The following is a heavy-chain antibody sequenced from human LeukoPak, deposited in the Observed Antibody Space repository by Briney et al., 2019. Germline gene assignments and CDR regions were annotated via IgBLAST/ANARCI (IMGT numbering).Heavy chain of an antibody. CDR3: ARDPYCSSSSCYTNWFDP. V-gene: IGHV4-4*07. J-gene: IGHJ5*02. CDR1: GGSISSYY. D-gene: IGHD2-2*02. CDR2: IYTSGST. Sequence: SETLSLTCTVSGGSISSYYWSWIRQPAGKGLEWIGRIYTSGSTNYNPSLKSRGTMSVDTSKNQFSLKLSSVTAADTAVYYCARDPYCSSSSCYTNWFDPWGQGTLVTVSS.